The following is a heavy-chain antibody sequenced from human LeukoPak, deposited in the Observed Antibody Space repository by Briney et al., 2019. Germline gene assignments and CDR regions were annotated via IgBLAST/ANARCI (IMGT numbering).Heavy chain of an antibody. Sequence: GGSLRLSCAASGFTFSSYGMHWVRQAPGKGLEWVAVIWYDGSNKYYADSVKGRFTIPRDNSKNTLYLQMNSLRAEDTAVYYCARDKRPGPLYYFDYWGQGTLVTVSS. CDR3: ARDKRPGPLYYFDY. J-gene: IGHJ4*02. CDR2: IWYDGSNK. V-gene: IGHV3-33*01. CDR1: GFTFSSYG. D-gene: IGHD2-2*01.